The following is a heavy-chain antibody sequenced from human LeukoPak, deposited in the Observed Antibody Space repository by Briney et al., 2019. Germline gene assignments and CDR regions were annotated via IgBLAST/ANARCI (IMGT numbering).Heavy chain of an antibody. CDR3: ARLRGYNYGFIDY. J-gene: IGHJ4*02. CDR1: GGSISSSNW. V-gene: IGHV4-4*02. D-gene: IGHD5-18*01. Sequence: SGTLSLTCAVSGGSISSSNWWSWVRQPPGKGLEWIGEIYHSGSTNYNPSLKSRITISVDTSKNQFSLKLSSVTAADTSVYYCARLRGYNYGFIDYWGQGTLVTVSS. CDR2: IYHSGST.